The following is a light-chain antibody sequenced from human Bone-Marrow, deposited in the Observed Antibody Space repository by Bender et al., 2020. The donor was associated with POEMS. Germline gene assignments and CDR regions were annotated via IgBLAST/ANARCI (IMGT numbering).Light chain of an antibody. J-gene: IGLJ3*02. CDR2: QDT. CDR1: KLGDKY. V-gene: IGLV3-1*01. CDR3: QAWDTSTAV. Sequence: SYELTQPPSVSVSPGQTATITCSGDKLGDKYACWHQQKPGQSPVQVSYQDTKRPSGIPERFSGSNSGNTATLTISGTQAMDEADYYCQAWDTSTAVFGGGTKLTVL.